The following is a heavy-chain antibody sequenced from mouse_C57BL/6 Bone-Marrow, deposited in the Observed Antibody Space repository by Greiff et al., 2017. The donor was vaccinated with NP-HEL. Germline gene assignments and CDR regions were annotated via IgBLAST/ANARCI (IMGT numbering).Heavy chain of an antibody. V-gene: IGHV5-12*01. J-gene: IGHJ4*01. CDR3: ARRDTVVGAMDY. CDR1: GFTFSDYY. D-gene: IGHD1-1*01. CDR2: ISNGGGST. Sequence: DVMLVESGGGLVQPGGSLKLSCAASGFTFSDYYMYWVRQTPEKRLEWVAYISNGGGSTYYPDTVKGRFTISRDNAKNTLYLQMSRLKSEDTAMYYCARRDTVVGAMDYWGQGTSVTVSS.